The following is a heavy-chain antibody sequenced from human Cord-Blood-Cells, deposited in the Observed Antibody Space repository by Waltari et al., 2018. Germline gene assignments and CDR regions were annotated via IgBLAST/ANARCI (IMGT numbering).Heavy chain of an antibody. J-gene: IGHJ5*02. CDR2: INPSSGGT. CDR1: GYTFTGYY. CDR3: ARGHYGDYWVFDP. V-gene: IGHV1-2*06. Sequence: QVQLVQSGAEVKKPGASVKVSCKASGYTFTGYYIHWVRQAPGQGLEWMGRINPSSGGTNYAQKFQGRVTMTRDTSISTAYMELSRLRSDDTAVYYCARGHYGDYWVFDPWGQGTLVTVSS. D-gene: IGHD4-17*01.